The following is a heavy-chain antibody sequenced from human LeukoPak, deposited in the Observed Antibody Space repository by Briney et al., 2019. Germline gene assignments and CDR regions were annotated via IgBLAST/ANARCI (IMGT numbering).Heavy chain of an antibody. V-gene: IGHV1-69*13. Sequence: SVKVSCKASGGTFSRYTISWVRQAPGQGLEWMGGIIPMFGRANYAQKFQGRLTVTADESSTTAYMELSGLRSEDTAVYYCATDASIYDSRGYYYLWWGQGTLVTVSS. CDR3: ATDASIYDSRGYYYLW. J-gene: IGHJ4*02. CDR2: IIPMFGRA. CDR1: GGTFSRYT. D-gene: IGHD3-22*01.